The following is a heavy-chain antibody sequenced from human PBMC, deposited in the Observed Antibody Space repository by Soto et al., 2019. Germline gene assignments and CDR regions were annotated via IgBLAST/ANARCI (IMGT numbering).Heavy chain of an antibody. J-gene: IGHJ6*02. Sequence: GGSLRLSCAASGFTFRSCAMGWVRQAPGKGLEWVSDIIDSGASTYYADSVKGRFTISRDNSKSTLYLQMNSLRAEDTALYYRAKGRSYYYYYGVDVSGQGTTVTVS. CDR1: GFTFRSCA. CDR3: AKGRSYYYYYGVDV. V-gene: IGHV3-23*01. CDR2: IIDSGAST.